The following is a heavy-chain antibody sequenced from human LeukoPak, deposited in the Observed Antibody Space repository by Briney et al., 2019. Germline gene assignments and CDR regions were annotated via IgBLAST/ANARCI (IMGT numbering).Heavy chain of an antibody. Sequence: GGSLRLSCAASGLTFSTYSMNWVRQAPGKGLEWVSSISSTSSYIYYADSVKGRFTISRDNAQKSLYLQMNSLRAEDTAVYYCARVGDSSGWYFDYWGQGTLVTVSS. J-gene: IGHJ4*02. CDR2: ISSTSSYI. V-gene: IGHV3-21*01. CDR3: ARVGDSSGWYFDY. CDR1: GLTFSTYS. D-gene: IGHD6-19*01.